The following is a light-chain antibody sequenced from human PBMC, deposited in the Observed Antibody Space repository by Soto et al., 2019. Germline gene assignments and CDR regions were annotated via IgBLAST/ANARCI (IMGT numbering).Light chain of an antibody. CDR1: SSNIGSNT. J-gene: IGLJ1*01. CDR2: SNN. Sequence: QSALTQPPSASGTPGQRVTISCSGSSSNIGSNTVNWCQQLPGTAPNLLIHSNNQRPSGVPDRFSGSKSGTSASLAIGGLQSEDEADYYCAAWDDSLNGYVFGTGTKVTVL. V-gene: IGLV1-44*01. CDR3: AAWDDSLNGYV.